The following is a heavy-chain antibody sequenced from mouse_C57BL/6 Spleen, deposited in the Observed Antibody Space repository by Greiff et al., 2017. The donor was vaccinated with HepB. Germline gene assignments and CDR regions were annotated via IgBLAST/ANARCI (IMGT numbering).Heavy chain of an antibody. J-gene: IGHJ4*01. V-gene: IGHV5-6*01. CDR2: ISSGGSYT. CDR1: GFTFSSYG. CDR3: ARHGYYGSSYETYGPYAMDY. D-gene: IGHD1-1*01. Sequence: EVQVVESGGDLVKPGGSLKLSCAASGFTFSSYGMSWVRQTPDKRLEWVATISSGGSYTYYPDSVKGRFTISRDNAKNTLYLQMSSLKSEDTAMYYCARHGYYGSSYETYGPYAMDYWGQGTSVTVSS.